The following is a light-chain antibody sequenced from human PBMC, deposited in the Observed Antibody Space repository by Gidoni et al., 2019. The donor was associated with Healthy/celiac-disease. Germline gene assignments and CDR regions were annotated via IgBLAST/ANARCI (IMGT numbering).Light chain of an antibody. CDR1: SLISHY. V-gene: IGLV3-19*01. Sequence: SSDLTQDPTVSVALGQTVNITCRGDSLISHYASWYQQKAGQAPLLVIYGKDDRPSGIPDRFSGSTSGKTASLTITAVQADDEADYYCSSRDNSGDHVVFGGGTNLAVL. CDR3: SSRDNSGDHVV. CDR2: GKD. J-gene: IGLJ2*01.